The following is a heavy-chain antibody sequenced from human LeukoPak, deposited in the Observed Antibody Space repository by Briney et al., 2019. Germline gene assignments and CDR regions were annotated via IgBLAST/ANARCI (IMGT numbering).Heavy chain of an antibody. CDR1: GFTFSTKS. CDR2: ITADSGTT. Sequence: GGSLRLSCVVSGFTFSTKSMNWVRQAPGKGLEWVSYITADSGTTYYADSVKGRFTISGDNAKNSLYLQMNSLRAEDTAVYYCANSLMVRGVMTNFDYWGQGTLVTVSS. CDR3: ANSLMVRGVMTNFDY. V-gene: IGHV3-48*01. D-gene: IGHD3-10*01. J-gene: IGHJ4*02.